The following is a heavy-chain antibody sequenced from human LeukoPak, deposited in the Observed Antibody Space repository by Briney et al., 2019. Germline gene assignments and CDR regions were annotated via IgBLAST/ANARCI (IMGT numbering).Heavy chain of an antibody. CDR3: ARELRLRGWDYYYGMDV. CDR2: ISSSSSTI. CDR1: GFTFSSYS. J-gene: IGHJ6*02. Sequence: PGGSLRLSCAASGFTFSSYSMNWVRQAPGKGPEWVSYISSSSSTIYYADSVKGRFTISRDNAKNSLYLQMNSLRAEDTAVYYCARELRLRGWDYYYGMDVWGQGTTVTVSS. D-gene: IGHD4-23*01. V-gene: IGHV3-48*04.